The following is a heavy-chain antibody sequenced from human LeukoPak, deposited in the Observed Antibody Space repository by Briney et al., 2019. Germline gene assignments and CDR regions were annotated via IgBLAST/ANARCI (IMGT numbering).Heavy chain of an antibody. CDR1: GGSISSGSYY. Sequence: SETLSLTCTVSGGSISSGSYYWSWIRQPAGKGLEWIGRIYTSGSTNYNPSLKSRVTISVDTSKNQFFLKLSSVTAADTAVYYCARGSGFDNWFDPWGQGTLVTVSS. CDR2: IYTSGST. CDR3: ARGSGFDNWFDP. V-gene: IGHV4-61*02. D-gene: IGHD3-10*01. J-gene: IGHJ5*02.